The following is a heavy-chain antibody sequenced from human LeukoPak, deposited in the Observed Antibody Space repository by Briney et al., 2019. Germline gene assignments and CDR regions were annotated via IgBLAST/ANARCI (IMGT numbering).Heavy chain of an antibody. CDR3: ARSHSDWYVNTAGH. J-gene: IGHJ4*02. Sequence: GASVKVSCKASGYTFTNYAMNWVRQAPGQGLEWMGWINTNTGNPTYAQGFTGRFVFSLDTSVSTAYLQISSLKAEDTAVYYCARSHSDWYVNTAGHWGQGTLVTVSS. D-gene: IGHD6-19*01. CDR1: GYTFTNYA. CDR2: INTNTGNP. V-gene: IGHV7-4-1*02.